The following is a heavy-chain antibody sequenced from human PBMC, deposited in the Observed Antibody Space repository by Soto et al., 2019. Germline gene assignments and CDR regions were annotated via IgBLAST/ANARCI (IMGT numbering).Heavy chain of an antibody. CDR3: ARSPAYGDYANLDT. CDR1: GDSASKYY. CDR2: IYTTRSP. D-gene: IGHD4-17*01. V-gene: IGHV4-4*07. Sequence: SETLSLTCTVSGDSASKYYWNWIRQPAGKGLEWIGRIYTTRSPNYNPSLKSRVTMSVDTSKNQFSLKLNLSSVTAADTAVYYCARSPAYGDYANLDTWGQGTLVTVSS. J-gene: IGHJ5*02.